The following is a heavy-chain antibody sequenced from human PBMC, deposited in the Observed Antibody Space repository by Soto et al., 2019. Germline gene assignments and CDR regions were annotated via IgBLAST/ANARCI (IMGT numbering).Heavy chain of an antibody. CDR1: GASVSSGGYY. CDR2: IFYTGGT. CDR3: ARAGRYTASY. J-gene: IGHJ4*02. Sequence: SETLSLTCTVSGASVSSGGYYWSWIRQPPGKGLEWIGYIFYTGGTTYNPSLKSRVTVSLDTSKNQFSLKLTSVTAADTAIYYCARAGRYTASYWGQGTLVTVSS. V-gene: IGHV4-61*08. D-gene: IGHD1-20*01.